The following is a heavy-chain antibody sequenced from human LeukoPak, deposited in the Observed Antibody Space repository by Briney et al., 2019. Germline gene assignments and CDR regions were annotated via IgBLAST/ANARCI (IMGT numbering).Heavy chain of an antibody. Sequence: GGSLRLSCSASGFTFSRSAMTWVRQLPGGGLEWVSSISGNGQQAYYGDSVKGRFSVSRDNSQNTLYLQMDSLRADDSALYYCAKDANYLDSSGYLIPFDYWGQGTLVTVSS. D-gene: IGHD3-22*01. J-gene: IGHJ4*02. CDR2: ISGNGQQA. CDR3: AKDANYLDSSGYLIPFDY. V-gene: IGHV3-23*01. CDR1: GFTFSRSA.